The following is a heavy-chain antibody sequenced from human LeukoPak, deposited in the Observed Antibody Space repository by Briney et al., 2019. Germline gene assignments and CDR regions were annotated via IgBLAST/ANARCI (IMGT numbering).Heavy chain of an antibody. CDR1: GTSIRSGSYY. J-gene: IGHJ6*03. CDR2: VYIGGRT. Sequence: SETLSLTCTVTGTSIRSGSYYWNWIRQAAGKGLEWIGRVYIGGRTTYNPSLKSRVTISLETTENQFSLRLRSVTAADTAVYYCAREGIAVADTYYYYYMDVWGKGTWVTVSS. V-gene: IGHV4-61*02. CDR3: AREGIAVADTYYYYYMDV. D-gene: IGHD6-19*01.